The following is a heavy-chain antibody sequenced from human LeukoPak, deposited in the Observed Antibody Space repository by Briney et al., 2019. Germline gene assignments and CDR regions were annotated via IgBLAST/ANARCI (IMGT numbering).Heavy chain of an antibody. CDR1: GFTFSSYW. V-gene: IGHV3-7*05. CDR2: IKQDGSEE. D-gene: IGHD6-6*01. Sequence: GGSLRLSCAASGFTFSSYWMSWVRQTPGKGLEWVANIKQDGSEEVYVDSVKGRFTISRDNAKNSLFLQMNTLRAEDTAVYYCARDPYSSTWSYGMDVWGQGTTVTVSS. J-gene: IGHJ6*02. CDR3: ARDPYSSTWSYGMDV.